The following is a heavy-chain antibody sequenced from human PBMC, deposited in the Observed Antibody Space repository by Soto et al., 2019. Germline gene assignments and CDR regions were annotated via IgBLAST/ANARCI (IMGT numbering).Heavy chain of an antibody. CDR3: AKDQALRYFDGLSSATEFDY. J-gene: IGHJ4*02. D-gene: IGHD3-9*01. V-gene: IGHV3-23*01. CDR1: GFTFSSYA. CDR2: IRGSGGST. Sequence: PGGSLRLSCAASGFTFSSYAMSWVRQAPGKGLGWVAAIRGSGGSTYYADSVKGRFTISRDNSKNTLYLQMNSLRAEDTAVSYCAKDQALRYFDGLSSATEFDYWGQGTLVTVSS.